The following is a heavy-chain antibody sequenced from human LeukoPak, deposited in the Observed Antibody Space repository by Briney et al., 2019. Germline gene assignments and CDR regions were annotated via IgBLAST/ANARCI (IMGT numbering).Heavy chain of an antibody. CDR2: IYPRDGST. CDR3: ARDQEAFDY. V-gene: IGHV1-46*01. J-gene: IGHJ4*02. Sequence: ASVKVSCKASGYSFTSNYIHWVRQAPGQGLEWMGVIYPRDGSTSYAQKFQGRVTVTRDTSTSTVHMELSGLRSEDTAVYYCARDQEAFDYWGQGTLVTVSS. CDR1: GYSFTSNY.